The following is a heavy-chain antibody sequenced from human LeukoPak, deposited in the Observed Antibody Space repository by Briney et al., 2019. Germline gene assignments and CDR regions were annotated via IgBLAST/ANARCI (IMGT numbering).Heavy chain of an antibody. CDR3: ASSYYYDSSGYVNFDY. V-gene: IGHV4-59*08. Sequence: SETLSLTCTVSGGSISSYYWSWIRQPPGKGLEWIGYIHYSGSTNYNPSLKSRVTISLDTSKNQFSLKLSSVTAADTAVYYCASSYYYDSSGYVNFDYWGQGTLVTVSS. CDR1: GGSISSYY. D-gene: IGHD3-22*01. J-gene: IGHJ4*02. CDR2: IHYSGST.